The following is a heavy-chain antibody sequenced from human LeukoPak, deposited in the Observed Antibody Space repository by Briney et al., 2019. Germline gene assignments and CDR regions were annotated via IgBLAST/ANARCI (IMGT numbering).Heavy chain of an antibody. CDR3: ARVDLGVGRNWFDP. V-gene: IGHV4-39*07. D-gene: IGHD3-16*01. CDR1: GGSISSSNCY. Sequence: SETLSLTCTVPGGSISSSNCYWGWIRQPPGMGLEWIGSVYYSGSTYYNPSLKSRVTISVDTSKILFSLNQTSVTAADTAVYYCARVDLGVGRNWFDPWGQGTLVTVSS. CDR2: VYYSGST. J-gene: IGHJ5*02.